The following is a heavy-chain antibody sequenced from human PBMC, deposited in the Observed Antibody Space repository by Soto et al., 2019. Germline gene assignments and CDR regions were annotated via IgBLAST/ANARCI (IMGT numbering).Heavy chain of an antibody. J-gene: IGHJ4*02. CDR2: INHSGST. V-gene: IGHV4-34*01. Sequence: SETLFLTYAGSGVTFSGDYWSWIRQPPGKGLEWIGEINHSGSTKYNPSLKSRLTISVDTSKNQFSLKLSSVTAADTAVYYCARGWGRIFDYWGQGTLVTVSS. CDR1: GVTFSGDY. CDR3: ARGWGRIFDY. D-gene: IGHD7-27*01.